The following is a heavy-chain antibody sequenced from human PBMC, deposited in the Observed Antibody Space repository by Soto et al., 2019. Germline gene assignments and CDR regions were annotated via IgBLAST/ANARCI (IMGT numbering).Heavy chain of an antibody. CDR2: INPNSGGT. CDR1: GYTFTGYY. Sequence: SVKVSCKSSGYTFTGYYMHWVRQAPGQGLEWMGWINPNSGGTNYAQKFQGRVTMTRDTSISTAYMELSRLRSDDTAVYYCARDWTRYYDFWSGYTYYYYGMDVWGQGTTVTVSS. J-gene: IGHJ6*02. D-gene: IGHD3-3*01. CDR3: ARDWTRYYDFWSGYTYYYYGMDV. V-gene: IGHV1-2*02.